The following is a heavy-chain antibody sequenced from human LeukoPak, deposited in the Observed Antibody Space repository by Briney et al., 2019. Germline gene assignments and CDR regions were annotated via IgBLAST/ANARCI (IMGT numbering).Heavy chain of an antibody. Sequence: GGSLRLSCAASGFAVSSTYMSWVRQAPGKGLEWVSIIYSGGNTFYADSVEGRFTISRDNSKNTLYLQMNSLRAEDTAVYYCARAMVVGAIYFDYWGQGTLVTVSS. V-gene: IGHV3-53*01. CDR2: IYSGGNT. D-gene: IGHD1-26*01. CDR3: ARAMVVGAIYFDY. CDR1: GFAVSSTY. J-gene: IGHJ4*02.